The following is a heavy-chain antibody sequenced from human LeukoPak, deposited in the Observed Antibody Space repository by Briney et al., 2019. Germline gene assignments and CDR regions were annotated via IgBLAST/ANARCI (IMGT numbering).Heavy chain of an antibody. CDR2: MNPKSVNA. V-gene: IGHV1-8*03. CDR3: ARVDGSADY. CDR1: GYTFTRYD. D-gene: IGHD3-22*01. J-gene: IGHJ4*02. Sequence: ASVKVSCKASGYTFTRYDINWVRQATGQGLEWMGWMNPKSVNAGHAQKFQGRDTITRDTSTSTVDMELSSLRAEDTAVYFCARVDGSADYWGQGTLVTVSS.